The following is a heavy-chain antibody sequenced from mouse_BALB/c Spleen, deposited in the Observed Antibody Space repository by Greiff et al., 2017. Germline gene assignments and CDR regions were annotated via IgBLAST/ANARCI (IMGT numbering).Heavy chain of an antibody. J-gene: IGHJ1*01. V-gene: IGHV3-2*02. CDR3: ARDYYGSSYRYFDV. D-gene: IGHD1-1*01. Sequence: EVQLQQSGPGLVKPSQSLSLTCTVTGYSITSDYAWNWIRQFPGNKLEWMGYISYSGSTSYNPSLKSRISITRDTSKNQFFLQLNSVTTEDTATYYCARDYYGSSYRYFDVWGAGTTVTVSS. CDR1: GYSITSDYA. CDR2: ISYSGST.